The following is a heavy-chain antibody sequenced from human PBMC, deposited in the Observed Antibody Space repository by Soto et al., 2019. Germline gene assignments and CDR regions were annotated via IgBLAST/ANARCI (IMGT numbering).Heavy chain of an antibody. CDR1: GGSISNYY. CDR2: ISYSGRT. J-gene: IGHJ4*02. D-gene: IGHD4-4*01. V-gene: IGHV4-59*01. CDR3: TRVDPEGYSDY. Sequence: QVQLQESGPGLVKPSETLSLTCTVSGGSISNYYWSWIRQPPGKGLEWIGYISYSGRTSYNPSLKSRVTISVDTSRNQFSLILSSVTAADTAVYFCTRVDPEGYSDYWGQGTLVTVSA.